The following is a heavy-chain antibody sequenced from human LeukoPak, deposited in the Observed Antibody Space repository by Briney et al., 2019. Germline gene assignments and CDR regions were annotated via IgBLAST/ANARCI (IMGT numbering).Heavy chain of an antibody. V-gene: IGHV3-33*06. CDR1: GFTFSHYA. Sequence: GGSLRLSFATSGFTFSHYAMHWFRQAPAKGLEWVAVIWSDGTDKYYGDSVKGRFTISRDNSKKTVYLQMNSLRVEDTAVYYCAKDAQRGFDFSNSLESWGQGTLVTVSS. CDR3: AKDAQRGFDFSNSLES. J-gene: IGHJ4*02. D-gene: IGHD4-11*01. CDR2: IWSDGTDK.